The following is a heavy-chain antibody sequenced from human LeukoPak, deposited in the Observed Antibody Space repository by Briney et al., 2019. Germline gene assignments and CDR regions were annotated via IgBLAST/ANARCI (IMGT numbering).Heavy chain of an antibody. D-gene: IGHD1-20*01. J-gene: IGHJ4*02. CDR3: ARAIPGNPFDY. CDR1: GFSFSDHY. Sequence: GGSLRLSCVASGFSFSDHYMSWIRQAPGQGLEWVSHISNSGNIILYADSVKGRFNISRDNAKNSLYLQMNSLRAEDTAMYYCARAIPGNPFDYWGQGALVTVSS. CDR2: ISNSGNII. V-gene: IGHV3-11*01.